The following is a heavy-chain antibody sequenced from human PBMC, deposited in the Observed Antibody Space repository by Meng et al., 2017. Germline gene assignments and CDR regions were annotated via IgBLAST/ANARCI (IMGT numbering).Heavy chain of an antibody. D-gene: IGHD2-2*01. V-gene: IGHV3-49*03. CDR3: SGDHCSSASCFPIDF. Sequence: GASLKISCTASGFTFGDYALTWFRQAPGKGLEWVGFIRSKPYGGTAEYAASVKGRFTISRDDSKSIAYLQMNSLKTEDTDVYYCSGDHCSSASCFPIDFRGQGTLVTVSS. CDR1: GFTFGDYA. J-gene: IGHJ4*02. CDR2: IRSKPYGGTA.